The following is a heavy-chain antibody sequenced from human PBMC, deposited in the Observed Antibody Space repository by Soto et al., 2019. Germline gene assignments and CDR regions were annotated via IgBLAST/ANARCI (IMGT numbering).Heavy chain of an antibody. D-gene: IGHD3-9*01. CDR1: GFTFSSYW. CDR3: ARDGYDILTGYYFSPEYYFDY. CDR2: IKQDGSEK. V-gene: IGHV3-7*01. Sequence: GGSLRLSCAASGFTFSSYWMSWVRQAPGKGLEWVANIKQDGSEKYYVDSVKGRFTISRDNAKNSLYLQMNSLRAEDTAVYYCARDGYDILTGYYFSPEYYFDYWGQGTLVTVSS. J-gene: IGHJ4*02.